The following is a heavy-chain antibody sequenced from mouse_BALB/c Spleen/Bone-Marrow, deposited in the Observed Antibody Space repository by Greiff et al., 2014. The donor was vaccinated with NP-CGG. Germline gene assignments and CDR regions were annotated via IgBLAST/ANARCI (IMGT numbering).Heavy chain of an antibody. V-gene: IGHV5-6-5*01. Sequence: EVQLVESGGGLVKPGGSLKLSCAASGFTFSSYAMSWVRQTPEKRLEWVASISSGGSTYYPDSVKGRFTISRDTARNILYLQMSSLRSEDTAMYYCARRGGSGNYAMDYWGQGTSVTVSS. D-gene: IGHD1-1*01. CDR1: GFTFSSYA. CDR2: ISSGGST. J-gene: IGHJ4*01. CDR3: ARRGGSGNYAMDY.